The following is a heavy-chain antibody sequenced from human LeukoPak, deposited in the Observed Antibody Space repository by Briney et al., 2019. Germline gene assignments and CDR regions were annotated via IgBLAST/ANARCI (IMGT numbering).Heavy chain of an antibody. D-gene: IGHD3-10*01. Sequence: SGTLSLTCTVSGDSITSYFWNWVRQPAGKGLEWIGRISTTVSTDYNPSLESRITLSVDTSRNQVSLRLTSVTAADTALYYCARGGDAFYHWGQGTLVTVSS. J-gene: IGHJ4*02. CDR1: GDSITSYF. V-gene: IGHV4-4*07. CDR2: ISTTVST. CDR3: ARGGDAFYH.